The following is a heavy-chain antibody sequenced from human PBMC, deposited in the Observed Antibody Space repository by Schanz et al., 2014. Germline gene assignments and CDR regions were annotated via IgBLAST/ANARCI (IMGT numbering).Heavy chain of an antibody. V-gene: IGHV3-11*01. CDR2: ISNSGTTI. J-gene: IGHJ5*01. Sequence: QVYLVESGGDLVKPGGSLRLSCAASGFTFSDYYMSWIRQAPGKGLEWVSYISNSGTTIYYADSVKGRFTISRDNAKNSLYLQMNSLRVEDTAVYYCAKDLYNYGIFDSWGQGTLVTVSS. CDR1: GFTFSDYY. CDR3: AKDLYNYGIFDS. D-gene: IGHD3-16*01.